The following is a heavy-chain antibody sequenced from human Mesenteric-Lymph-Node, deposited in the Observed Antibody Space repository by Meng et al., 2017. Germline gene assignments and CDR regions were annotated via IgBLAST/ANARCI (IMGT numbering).Heavy chain of an antibody. CDR3: ARVGPAAAGTSFDY. CDR1: GYTFTSYD. V-gene: IGHV1-8*01. D-gene: IGHD6-13*01. J-gene: IGHJ4*02. Sequence: ASVKVSCQASGYTFTSYDINWVRQATGQGLEWMGWMNPNSGNTGYAQKCQGRVTMTRNTSISTAYMELSSLRCEDTAVYYCARVGPAAAGTSFDYWGQGTLVTVSS. CDR2: MNPNSGNT.